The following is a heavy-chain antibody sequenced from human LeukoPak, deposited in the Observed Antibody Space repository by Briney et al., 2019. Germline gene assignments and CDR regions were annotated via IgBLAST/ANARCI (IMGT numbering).Heavy chain of an antibody. V-gene: IGHV1-8*02. J-gene: IGHJ3*02. CDR1: GYTFTSYD. Sequence: ASVKVSCKASGYTFTSYDINWVRQATGQGLEWMGWMNPNSGNTGYAQKFQGRVTMTRDMSTSTVYMKLSSLRSEDTAVYYCARAPVPDYSDAFDIWGQGTMVTVSS. D-gene: IGHD2-15*01. CDR2: MNPNSGNT. CDR3: ARAPVPDYSDAFDI.